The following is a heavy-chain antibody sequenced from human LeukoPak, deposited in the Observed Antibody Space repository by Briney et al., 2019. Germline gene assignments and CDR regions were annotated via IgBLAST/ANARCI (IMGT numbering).Heavy chain of an antibody. Sequence: GGSLRLSCAVSGFTFSSYAMHWVRQAPGKGLEYVSAISSNGGSTYYANSVKGRFTISRDNSKNTLYLQMGSLRAEDMAVYYCARSDGSAYDAFDIWGQGTMVTVSS. D-gene: IGHD3-10*01. V-gene: IGHV3-64*01. CDR3: ARSDGSAYDAFDI. CDR2: ISSNGGST. CDR1: GFTFSSYA. J-gene: IGHJ3*02.